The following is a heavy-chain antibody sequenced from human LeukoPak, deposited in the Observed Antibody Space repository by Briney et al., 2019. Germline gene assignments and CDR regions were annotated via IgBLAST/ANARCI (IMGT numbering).Heavy chain of an antibody. CDR3: ARGWGPQWLVLDY. D-gene: IGHD6-19*01. V-gene: IGHV4-34*01. Sequence: SETLSLTCAVYGGSFSGYYWSWIRQPPGKGLEWIGEINHSGSTSYNPSLKSRVTISVDTSKNQFSLKLSSVTAADTAVYYCARGWGPQWLVLDYWGQGTLVTVSS. J-gene: IGHJ4*02. CDR2: INHSGST. CDR1: GGSFSGYY.